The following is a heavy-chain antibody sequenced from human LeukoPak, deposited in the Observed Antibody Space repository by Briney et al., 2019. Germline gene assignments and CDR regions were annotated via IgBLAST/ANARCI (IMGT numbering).Heavy chain of an antibody. V-gene: IGHV1-69*04. CDR3: ARDRLRNWNDVGRYYYYYGMDV. CDR2: IIPILGIA. CDR1: GGTFSSYA. Sequence: ASVKVSCKASGGTFSSYAIIWVRQAPGQGLEWMGRIIPILGIANYAQKFQGRVTITADKSTSTAYMELSSLRSEDTAVYYCARDRLRNWNDVGRYYYYYGMDVWGQGTTVTVSS. J-gene: IGHJ6*02. D-gene: IGHD1-1*01.